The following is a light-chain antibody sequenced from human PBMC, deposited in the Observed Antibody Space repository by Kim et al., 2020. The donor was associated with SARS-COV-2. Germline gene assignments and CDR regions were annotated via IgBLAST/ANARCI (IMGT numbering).Light chain of an antibody. J-gene: IGKJ2*01. CDR3: QQYGGSPGYT. CDR1: QSVSSSY. V-gene: IGKV3-20*01. CDR2: GAS. Sequence: EIVLTQSPGTLSLSPGERATLSCRASQSVSSSYLAWYQQKSGQAPRLLIYGASRRATGLPDRFSGSGSGTDFTLTISRLEPEDFAVYYCQQYGGSPGYTFGQGTKLEI.